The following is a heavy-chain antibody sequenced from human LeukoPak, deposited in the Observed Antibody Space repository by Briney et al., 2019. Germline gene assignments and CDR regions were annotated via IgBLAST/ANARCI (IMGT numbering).Heavy chain of an antibody. Sequence: GGSLRLSCAASGFTFSSYGLHWVRQAPGKGLEGVAFIRYDGSNKYYADSVKGRFTISRDNSKNTLYLQMNSLRAEDTAVYYGAKDVSLAAGPDYWGQGTMVTVSS. CDR1: GFTFSSYG. V-gene: IGHV3-30*02. D-gene: IGHD6-6*01. J-gene: IGHJ4*02. CDR3: AKDVSLAAGPDY. CDR2: IRYDGSNK.